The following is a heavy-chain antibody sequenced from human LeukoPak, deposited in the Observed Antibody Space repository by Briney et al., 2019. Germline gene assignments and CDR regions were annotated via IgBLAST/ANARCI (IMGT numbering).Heavy chain of an antibody. J-gene: IGHJ4*02. Sequence: PGGSLRLSCAASGFTFSNYYMSWVRQAPGKGLEWVANIRQDASALFQVDSLKGRFTVSRDNTKNSLYLQMSSLRVEDTAVYYCARWIHDSAAWRLDYWGRGALVTVSS. CDR2: IRQDASAL. V-gene: IGHV3-7*04. D-gene: IGHD3-22*01. CDR1: GFTFSNYY. CDR3: ARWIHDSAAWRLDY.